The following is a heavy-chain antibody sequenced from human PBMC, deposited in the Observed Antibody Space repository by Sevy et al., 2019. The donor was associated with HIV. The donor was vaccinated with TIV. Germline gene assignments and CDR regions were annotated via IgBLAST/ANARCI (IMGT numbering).Heavy chain of an antibody. CDR1: VFTFSNYD. Sequence: GGSLRLSCAASVFTFSNYDMNWVRQAPGKGGEWVTYIGSYSSRIYYADSVKGRLTISRDNAKNSLYVQMNRLRAEDTAVYYCAREGGYTDQGMDVWPQGTTATVSS. J-gene: IGHJ6*02. CDR3: AREGGYTDQGMDV. CDR2: IGSYSSRI. V-gene: IGHV3-48*01. D-gene: IGHD5-12*01.